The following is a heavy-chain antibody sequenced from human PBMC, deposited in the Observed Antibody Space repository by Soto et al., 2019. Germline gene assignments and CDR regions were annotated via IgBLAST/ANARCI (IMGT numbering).Heavy chain of an antibody. V-gene: IGHV5-51*01. CDR1: GYTFTDYW. J-gene: IGHJ5*02. CDR3: ARQFAET. CDR2: IYPGDSDT. Sequence: LGESLKISCKASGYTFTDYWIGWVRQLPGKGLEWMAIIYPGDSDTRYSPSFQGQVTISADKSINTAYLQWSSLRASDTAMYYCARQFAETWGQGTLVTVSS.